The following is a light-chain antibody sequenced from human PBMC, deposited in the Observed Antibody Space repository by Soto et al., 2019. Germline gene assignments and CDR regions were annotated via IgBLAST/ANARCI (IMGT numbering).Light chain of an antibody. CDR3: QQYDNYPLS. V-gene: IGKV1-33*01. CDR1: QGISSY. CDR2: DAS. Sequence: DIQLTQSPSFLSASVGDRVTITCRASQGISSYLAWYQQKPGKAPKLLIYDASNLETGVPSRFSGSGYGTDFTFTISSLQPEDFATYYCQQYDNYPLSFGGGTKVDIK. J-gene: IGKJ4*01.